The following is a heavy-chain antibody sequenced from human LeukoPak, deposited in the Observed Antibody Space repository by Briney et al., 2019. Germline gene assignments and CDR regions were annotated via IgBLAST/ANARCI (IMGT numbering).Heavy chain of an antibody. J-gene: IGHJ4*02. V-gene: IGHV4-39*07. CDR3: ARGGRTRNFDY. Sequence: SETLSLTCTVSGGSISSGSYYWSWIRQPPGKGLEWIGSIYHGGSTYYNPSLKSRVTISVDTSKNQFSLKLSSVAAADTAVYYCARGGRTRNFDYWGQGTLVTVSS. CDR2: IYHGGST. D-gene: IGHD2-2*01. CDR1: GGSISSGSYY.